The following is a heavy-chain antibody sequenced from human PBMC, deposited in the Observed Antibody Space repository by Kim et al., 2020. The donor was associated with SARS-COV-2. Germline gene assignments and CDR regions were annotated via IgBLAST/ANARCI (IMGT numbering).Heavy chain of an antibody. Sequence: YCAKAVRGRFTNSKDNGKNSLYLQMNSLRAEDTAVYYWARVDRRKDYLDYWGQGTLVTVSS. D-gene: IGHD2-2*03. J-gene: IGHJ4*02. V-gene: IGHV3-11*04. CDR3: ARVDRRKDYLDY.